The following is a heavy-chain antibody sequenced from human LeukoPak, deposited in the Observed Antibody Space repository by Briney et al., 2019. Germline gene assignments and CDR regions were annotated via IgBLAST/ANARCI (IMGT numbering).Heavy chain of an antibody. D-gene: IGHD6-6*01. CDR3: ARGRSIRPYYLDL. CDR2: IWYDASNQ. J-gene: IGHJ4*02. Sequence: QPGRSLRLSCAASGFTFRDFGMHWVRQAPGKGLEWVAIIWYDASNQYYEDSVKGRFTISRDNSKNTVFLQMNSLRAEDTAVYYCARGRSIRPYYLDLWGQGTLVTVSS. V-gene: IGHV3-33*01. CDR1: GFTFRDFG.